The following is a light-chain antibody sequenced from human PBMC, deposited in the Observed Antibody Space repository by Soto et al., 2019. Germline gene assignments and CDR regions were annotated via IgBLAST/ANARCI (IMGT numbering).Light chain of an antibody. J-gene: IGKJ1*01. Sequence: EVVMTQSPDTLSLSPVERSXXSCRASQSVSSNLAWYQQKLGQAPRLLIYGASTRATDIPPRFSGSGSGTEFTLTISSLQSEDFAIYYCQQYNNWPRTFGQGTKVAIK. CDR2: GAS. CDR1: QSVSSN. V-gene: IGKV3-15*01. CDR3: QQYNNWPRT.